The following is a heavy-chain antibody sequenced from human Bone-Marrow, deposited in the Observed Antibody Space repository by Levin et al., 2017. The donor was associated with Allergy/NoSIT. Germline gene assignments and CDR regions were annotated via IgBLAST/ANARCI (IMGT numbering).Heavy chain of an antibody. V-gene: IGHV3-23*01. J-gene: IGHJ4*02. CDR1: GFTFSNSD. Sequence: QPGGSLRLSCAASGFTFSNSDMSWVRQAPGKGLEWVSAISSSSDVTFYADSVKGRFTISRDNSKNTLYLQMNSLRAEDTATYSCVKQMSPAGGNYGYFENWGRGTLVTVSS. CDR2: ISSSSDVT. D-gene: IGHD4-23*01. CDR3: VKQMSPAGGNYGYFEN.